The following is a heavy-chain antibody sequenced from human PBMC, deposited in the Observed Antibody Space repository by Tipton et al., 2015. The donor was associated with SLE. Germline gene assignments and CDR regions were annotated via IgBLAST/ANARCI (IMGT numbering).Heavy chain of an antibody. CDR2: IYTSVTS. V-gene: IGHV4-4*07. J-gene: IGHJ3*02. CDR3: ARDRYSNGGFDAFDI. Sequence: TLSLTCSVSGDSISSHYWGWIRQPAGKGLEWIGRIYTSVTSNYSPSPRSRVTLSVDMSKNQVSLRLTSVTAADTAVYYCARDRYSNGGFDAFDIWGQGIMVTVSS. CDR1: GDSISSHY. D-gene: IGHD4-11*01.